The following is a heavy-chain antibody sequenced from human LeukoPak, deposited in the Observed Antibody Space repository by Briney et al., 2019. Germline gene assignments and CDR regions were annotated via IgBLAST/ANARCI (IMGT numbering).Heavy chain of an antibody. V-gene: IGHV3-53*03. CDR1: GDSISRSTYH. D-gene: IGHD3-16*01. Sequence: ETLSLTCSVSGDSISRSTYHWAWIRQPPGRGLEWVSVLYGGGGSYYADSVKGRFIIFRDNSKNILYLQMNSLRVEDTAVYYCVREGNWAYWGQGTLVTVSS. CDR3: VREGNWAY. CDR2: LYGGGGS. J-gene: IGHJ4*02.